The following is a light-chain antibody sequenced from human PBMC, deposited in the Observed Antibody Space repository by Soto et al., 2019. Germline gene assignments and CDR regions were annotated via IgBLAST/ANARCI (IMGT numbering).Light chain of an antibody. CDR3: VQHHYFPIT. J-gene: IGKJ4*01. V-gene: IGKV1-17*03. Sequence: DIQMTQSPSAMSASVGDRVTISCRASQDIGNHLAWFQQKPGKVPQPLLYAASSLQTGVPSRFSGRGSGTDFTLTINSLQPEDFATYYCVQHHYFPITFGGGTKVDIK. CDR2: AAS. CDR1: QDIGNH.